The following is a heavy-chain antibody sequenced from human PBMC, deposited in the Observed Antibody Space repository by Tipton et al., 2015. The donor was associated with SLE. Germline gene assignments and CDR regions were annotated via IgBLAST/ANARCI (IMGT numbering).Heavy chain of an antibody. CDR1: GFTFSSYG. J-gene: IGHJ6*02. D-gene: IGHD4-17*01. V-gene: IGHV3-30*02. CDR2: IRYDGSNK. CDR3: ARAKWATVTTVFYYYGMDV. Sequence: SLRLSCAASGFTFSSYGMHWVRQAPGKGLEWVAFIRYDGSNKYYADSVKGRFTISRDNSKNTLCLQMNSLRAEDTAVYYCARAKWATVTTVFYYYGMDVWGQGTTVTVSS.